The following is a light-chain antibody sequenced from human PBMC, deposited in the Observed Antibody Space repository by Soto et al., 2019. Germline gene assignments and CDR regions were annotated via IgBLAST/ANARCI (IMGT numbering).Light chain of an antibody. V-gene: IGKV1-39*01. CDR1: HSISSW. CDR2: ATS. J-gene: IGKJ1*01. CDR3: QQSYSTPPGT. Sequence: DIQMTQSPSTLSASVGDRVTITCRASHSISSWLAWYQQKPGKAPKLLIYATSSLQSGVPSRFSGSGSGTDFTLTISSLQPEDFATYYCQQSYSTPPGTFGQGTKVDIK.